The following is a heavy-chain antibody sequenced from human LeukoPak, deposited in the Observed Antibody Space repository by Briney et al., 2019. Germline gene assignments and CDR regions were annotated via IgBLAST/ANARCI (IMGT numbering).Heavy chain of an antibody. J-gene: IGHJ4*02. Sequence: ASVKVSCKASGYTFTGYYMHWVRQAPGQGLEWMGWIHPNSGGTKYAQRFQGRVTVTRDTSISTVYMELSRLRPDDTAVYYCARWGKYYYDSSGYYYWGQGTLVSVSS. D-gene: IGHD3-22*01. CDR2: IHPNSGGT. V-gene: IGHV1-2*02. CDR3: ARWGKYYYDSSGYYY. CDR1: GYTFTGYY.